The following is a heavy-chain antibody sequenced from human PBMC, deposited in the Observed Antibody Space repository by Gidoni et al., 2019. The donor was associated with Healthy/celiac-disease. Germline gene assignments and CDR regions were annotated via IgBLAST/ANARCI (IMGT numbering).Heavy chain of an antibody. Sequence: EVQLVQSGAEVKKPGESLKSACKGSGYSFTGYWIGWVRQMPGKGLEWRGIIYPGDSVTRYSPSFHGQVTISADESISTAYLQWSSLKASDSAMYYCARRGHSYGNNWFDSWGQGTLVTVSS. J-gene: IGHJ5*01. CDR1: GYSFTGYW. CDR2: IYPGDSVT. CDR3: ARRGHSYGNNWFDS. D-gene: IGHD5-18*01. V-gene: IGHV5-51*01.